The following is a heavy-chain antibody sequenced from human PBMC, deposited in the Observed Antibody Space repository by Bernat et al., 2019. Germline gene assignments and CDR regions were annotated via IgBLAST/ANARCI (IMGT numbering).Heavy chain of an antibody. CDR3: ARDMGTISLDY. CDR1: GFTFSSYG. CDR2: IWYDGSNK. V-gene: IGHV3-33*01. D-gene: IGHD3-9*01. Sequence: QVQLVESGGGVVQPGRSLRLSCAASGFTFSSYGIHWVRQAPGKGLEWVAVIWYDGSNKYYADSVKGRFTISRDNSKNTLYLQMNSLRAEDTAVYYCARDMGTISLDYWGQGTLVTVSS. J-gene: IGHJ4*02.